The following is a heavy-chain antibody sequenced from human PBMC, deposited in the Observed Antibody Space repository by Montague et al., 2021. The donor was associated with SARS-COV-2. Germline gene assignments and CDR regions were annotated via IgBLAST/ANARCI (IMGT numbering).Heavy chain of an antibody. CDR2: IDWXDNK. J-gene: IGHJ4*02. CDR1: GFSLSTSGMC. Sequence: PALVKPTQTLTLTCTFSGFSLSTSGMCVSWVRQPPGKALEWLALIDWXDNKFYSTSLKTRLTISKDTSKNQAVLTMTNVDPVDTATYYCARSLYDILTGYYLPFDYWGQGTLVTVSS. CDR3: ARSLYDILTGYYLPFDY. V-gene: IGHV2-70*20. D-gene: IGHD3-9*01.